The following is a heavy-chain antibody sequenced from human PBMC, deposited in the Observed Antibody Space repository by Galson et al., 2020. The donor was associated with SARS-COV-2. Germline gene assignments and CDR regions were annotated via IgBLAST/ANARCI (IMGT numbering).Heavy chain of an antibody. J-gene: IGHJ6*03. V-gene: IGHV3-11*04. D-gene: IGHD2-2*01. Sequence: GGSLRLSCAASGFTFSDYYMSWIRQAPGEGLEWLSYISGSERVISYTDSVKGRFTISRDNAKNSLYLQMDSLRAEDTAVYFCARDALGYCSSSSCYSPVDYMDVWGKGTTVIVSS. CDR3: ARDALGYCSSSSCYSPVDYMDV. CDR2: ISGSERVI. CDR1: GFTFSDYY.